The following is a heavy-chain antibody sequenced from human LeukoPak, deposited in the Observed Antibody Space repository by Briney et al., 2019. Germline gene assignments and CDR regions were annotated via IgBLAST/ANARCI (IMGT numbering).Heavy chain of an antibody. CDR1: GYIFSNYY. J-gene: IGHJ4*02. Sequence: GASVRVSCKASGYIFSNYYKHWMRQAPGQGREWMGWISPHSGGTIYAPAFQDRVTMTRDTSISTVYMDLDRLTSDDTAVYYCARTGYSDDYDYWGPGTLVTVSS. V-gene: IGHV1-2*02. CDR3: ARTGYSDDYDY. D-gene: IGHD5-18*01. CDR2: ISPHSGGT.